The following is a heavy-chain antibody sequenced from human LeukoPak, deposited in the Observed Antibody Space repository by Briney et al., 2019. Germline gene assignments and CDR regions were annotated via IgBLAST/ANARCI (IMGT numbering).Heavy chain of an antibody. CDR3: ARACSDFWSGYCH. J-gene: IGHJ4*02. Sequence: GGSLRLSCAASGFIFSDYAMHWVRQAPGKGLEYVSDISRNGGSTNYANSVKGRFMISRDNSNNTLFLEMGSLRTDDMAVYYCARACSDFWSGYCHWGQGTLVTVSS. CDR1: GFIFSDYA. CDR2: ISRNGGST. D-gene: IGHD3-3*01. V-gene: IGHV3-64*01.